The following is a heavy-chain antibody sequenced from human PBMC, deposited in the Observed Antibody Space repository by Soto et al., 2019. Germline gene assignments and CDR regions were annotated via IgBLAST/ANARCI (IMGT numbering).Heavy chain of an antibody. CDR2: ISGSGGTT. Sequence: GGSLNLSFEPSGLTFTSNAISGVRQARGKGLKWFSGISGSGGTTYYADSVKGRFTISRDNSKDTLYLQMNSLRAEDTAVYYCAKHEGYCRGGACYFGYYFDYWGQGTLVTVPQ. CDR3: AKHEGYCRGGACYFGYYFDY. V-gene: IGHV3-23*01. CDR1: GLTFTSNA. J-gene: IGHJ4*02. D-gene: IGHD2-15*01.